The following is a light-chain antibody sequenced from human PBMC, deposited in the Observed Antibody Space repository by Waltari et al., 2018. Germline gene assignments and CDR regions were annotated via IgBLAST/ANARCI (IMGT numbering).Light chain of an antibody. J-gene: IGKJ5*01. Sequence: EIVLTQSPGTLSLSPGERATLSRRASQSVSSSYLAWYQQKPGQAPRLLIYGASSRATGIPDRFSGSGSGTDFTLTISRLEPEDFAVYYCQQYGSSPLSITFGQGTRLEIK. V-gene: IGKV3-20*01. CDR3: QQYGSSPLSIT. CDR1: QSVSSSY. CDR2: GAS.